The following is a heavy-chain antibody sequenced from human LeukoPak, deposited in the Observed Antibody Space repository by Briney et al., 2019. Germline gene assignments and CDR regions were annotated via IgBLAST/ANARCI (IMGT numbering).Heavy chain of an antibody. Sequence: PGGSLRLSCAASGFTFSSYGMHWVRQAPGKGLEWVAVIWYDGSNKYYADSVKGRFTISRDNSKYTLYLQMNSLRAEDTAVYYCAKSRTATPFDYWGQGTLVTVSS. J-gene: IGHJ4*02. V-gene: IGHV3-33*06. D-gene: IGHD2-15*01. CDR1: GFTFSSYG. CDR3: AKSRTATPFDY. CDR2: IWYDGSNK.